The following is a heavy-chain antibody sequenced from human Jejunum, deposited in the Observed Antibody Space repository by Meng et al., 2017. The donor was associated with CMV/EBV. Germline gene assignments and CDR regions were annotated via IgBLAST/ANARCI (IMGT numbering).Heavy chain of an antibody. J-gene: IGHJ4*02. CDR2: ISWDGGST. V-gene: IGHV3-43D*03. CDR1: GFTFDDYA. CDR3: AKNRDGIDS. Sequence: EWQLVASGGGVVQPGGSLGLSCAAAGFTFDDYAMHWVRQAPGKGLEWVSVISWDGGSTYYADSVKGRFTISRDNSKNSLHLQINSLRVEDTAVYYCAKNRDGIDSWGQGTLVTVSS.